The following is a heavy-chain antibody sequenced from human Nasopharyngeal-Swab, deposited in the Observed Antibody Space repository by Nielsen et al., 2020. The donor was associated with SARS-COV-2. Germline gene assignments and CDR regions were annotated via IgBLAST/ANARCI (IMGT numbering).Heavy chain of an antibody. CDR3: ARDSPYSSGWNYYYYYYYTDV. D-gene: IGHD6-19*01. J-gene: IGHJ6*03. CDR2: IKQDGSEK. V-gene: IGHV3-7*03. Sequence: VRQAPGKGLEWVANIKQDGSEKYYVDSVKGRFTISRDNAKNSLYLQMNSLRAEDTAVYYCARDSPYSSGWNYYYYYYYTDVWGKGTTVTVSS.